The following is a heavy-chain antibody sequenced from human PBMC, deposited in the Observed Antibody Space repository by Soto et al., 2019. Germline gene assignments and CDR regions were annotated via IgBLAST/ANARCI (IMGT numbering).Heavy chain of an antibody. J-gene: IGHJ4*02. CDR2: ISGSGTGT. CDR3: AKRVCGSVSFYTVIIDY. D-gene: IGHD3-10*01. V-gene: IGHV3-23*01. Sequence: GGSLRLSCATSGFTFNNYAMSWVRQAPGKGLEWVSVISGSGTGTYYAESVKGRFTISRDNSKNTVHLQMNSLTAEDTAVYYCAKRVCGSVSFYTVIIDYSGQGTLLTVS. CDR1: GFTFNNYA.